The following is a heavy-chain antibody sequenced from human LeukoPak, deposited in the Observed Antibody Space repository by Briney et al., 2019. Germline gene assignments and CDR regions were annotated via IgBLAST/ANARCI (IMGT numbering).Heavy chain of an antibody. CDR3: ARAGYCSGAACYAEGIDY. V-gene: IGHV1-18*01. J-gene: IGHJ4*02. CDR2: INAYNGNT. CDR1: GYTFTGNG. D-gene: IGHD2-2*01. Sequence: ASEKVSCKASGYTFTGNGITWVRQAPAHGLEWMGWINAYNGNTVYAQMFEGRFTLITDTYTTAAYMELTNLRSDDTAIYYCARAGYCSGAACYAEGIDYWGQGTLVIVSA.